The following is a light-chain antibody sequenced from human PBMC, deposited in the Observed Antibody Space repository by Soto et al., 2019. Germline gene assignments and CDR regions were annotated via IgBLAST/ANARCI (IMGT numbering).Light chain of an antibody. CDR1: SSDVGGYDS. V-gene: IGLV2-8*01. Sequence: QSVLTQPPSASGSPGQSVTISCSGTSSDVGGYDSVSWYQHHPGKVPKLIIFDVGKWPSGVPDRFSGFKSGNTASLTVSGLRAEDEADYYCSSYAGSNTFVFGTGTKVTVL. CDR3: SSYAGSNTFV. J-gene: IGLJ1*01. CDR2: DVG.